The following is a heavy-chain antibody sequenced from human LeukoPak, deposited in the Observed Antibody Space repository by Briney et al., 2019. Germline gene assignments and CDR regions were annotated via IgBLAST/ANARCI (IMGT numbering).Heavy chain of an antibody. CDR1: GYTFTGYY. CDR2: INPNSGNT. Sequence: ASVKVSCKASGYTFTGYYMHWVRQAPGQGLEWMGWINPNSGNTGYAQKFQGRVTIARNTSISTAYMELSSLRSEDTAVYYCARGLAFDIWGQGTMVTVSS. CDR3: ARGLAFDI. J-gene: IGHJ3*02. V-gene: IGHV1-8*03.